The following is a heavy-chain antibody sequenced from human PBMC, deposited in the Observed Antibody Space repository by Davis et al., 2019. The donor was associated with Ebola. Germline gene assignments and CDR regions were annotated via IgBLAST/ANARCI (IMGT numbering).Heavy chain of an antibody. J-gene: IGHJ2*01. V-gene: IGHV1-18*04. CDR1: GYTFTSYG. CDR2: ISAYNGNT. Sequence: ASVKVSCKASGYTFTSYGISWVRQAPGQGLEWMGWISAYNGNTNYAQKLQGRVTMTTDTSTSTAYMELRSLRSDDTAVYYCARDLGWDTAMVTGRYFDLWGRGTLVTVSS. D-gene: IGHD5-18*01. CDR3: ARDLGWDTAMVTGRYFDL.